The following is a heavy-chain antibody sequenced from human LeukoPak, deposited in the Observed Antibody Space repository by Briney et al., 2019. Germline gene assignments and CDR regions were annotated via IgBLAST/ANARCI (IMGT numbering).Heavy chain of an antibody. CDR1: GFTFSSYA. CDR2: ISGSGGST. V-gene: IGHV3-23*01. D-gene: IGHD3-10*01. CDR3: ARDSRSITPFDY. J-gene: IGHJ4*02. Sequence: PGGSLRLSCVVSGFTFSSYAMSWVRQAPGKGLEWVSGISGSGGSTYYADSVKGRFTISRDNAKNTLYLQMNSLRAEDTAVYYCARDSRSITPFDYWGQGTLVTVSS.